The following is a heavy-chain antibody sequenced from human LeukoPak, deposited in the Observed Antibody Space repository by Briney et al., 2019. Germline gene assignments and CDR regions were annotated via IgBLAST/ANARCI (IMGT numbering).Heavy chain of an antibody. D-gene: IGHD5-18*01. CDR3: AKDGYSYGPVDV. J-gene: IGHJ6*04. CDR2: ISGSGGST. V-gene: IGHV3-23*01. CDR1: GFTFSSYA. Sequence: QSGGSLRLSCAASGFTFSSYAMSWVRQAPGKGLEWVSAISGSGGSTYYADSVKGRFTISRDNSKNTLYLQMNSLRAEGTAVYYCAKDGYSYGPVDVWGKGTTVTVSS.